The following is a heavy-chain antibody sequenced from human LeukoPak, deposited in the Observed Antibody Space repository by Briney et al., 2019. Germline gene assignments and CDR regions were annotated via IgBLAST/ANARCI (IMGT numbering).Heavy chain of an antibody. D-gene: IGHD3-10*01. Sequence: GGSLRLSCAASGFTFSSFGMHWVRQAPGKGLEWVAVISSDGSDKYYADSVKGRFTISRDKSKNTLYLQMSSLRAEDSAVYYCAKDAGYYYGSGSYWSYWGQGTLVTVSS. CDR1: GFTFSSFG. V-gene: IGHV3-30*18. CDR2: ISSDGSDK. CDR3: AKDAGYYYGSGSYWSY. J-gene: IGHJ4*02.